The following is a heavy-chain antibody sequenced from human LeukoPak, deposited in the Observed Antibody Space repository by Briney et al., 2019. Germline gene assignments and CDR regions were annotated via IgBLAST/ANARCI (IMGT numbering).Heavy chain of an antibody. V-gene: IGHV4-59*01. CDR3: ARDNLGYCSGGSCYSDWFDP. CDR1: GGSISSYY. Sequence: PSEALSLTCTVSGGSISSYYWSWIRQPPGKGLEWIGYIYYSGSTNYNPSLKSRITISVDTSKNQFSLKLSSVTAADTAVYYCARDNLGYCSGGSCYSDWFDPWGQGTLVTVSS. D-gene: IGHD2-15*01. CDR2: IYYSGST. J-gene: IGHJ5*02.